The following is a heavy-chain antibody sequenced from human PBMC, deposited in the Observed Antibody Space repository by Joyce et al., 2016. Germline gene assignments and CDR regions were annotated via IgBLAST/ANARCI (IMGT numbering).Heavy chain of an antibody. CDR1: GGPFRGFF. CDR2: IHNSGVT. J-gene: IGHJ4*02. V-gene: IGHV4-34*01. Sequence: QVQLQQWGAGLLKPSETLSLTCAVSGGPFRGFFWTCVRQAPGKGLEWIGDIHNSGVTNYNPSLKTRVTFSVDTSRNQFSLKLTSLSAADTAVYYCARSQWLAPLMYWGQGTPVTVSS. D-gene: IGHD6-19*01. CDR3: ARSQWLAPLMY.